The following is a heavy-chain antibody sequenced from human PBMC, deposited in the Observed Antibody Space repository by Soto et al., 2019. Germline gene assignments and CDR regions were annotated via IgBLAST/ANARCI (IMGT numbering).Heavy chain of an antibody. V-gene: IGHV3-30*18. J-gene: IGHJ4*02. D-gene: IGHD3-9*01. CDR3: AKDRVQIWLFVGIFDD. CDR2: ISKDGSNK. CDR1: GFTFSNYG. Sequence: QVQVVESGGGVVQPGRSLRLSCAASGFTFSNYGMHWVRQARGKGLEWVAVISKDGSNKNYADSVKGRFTISRDNSRYTLYLQMNSLRAEDTAVYYCAKDRVQIWLFVGIFDDWGQGTMVTVSS.